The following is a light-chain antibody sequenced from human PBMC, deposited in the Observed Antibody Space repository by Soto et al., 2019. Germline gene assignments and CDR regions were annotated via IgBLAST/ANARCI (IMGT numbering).Light chain of an antibody. Sequence: EIVLTQSPATLSVSPGERATLSCRASQSVGNNFAWYQQKPGQAPRLLIFATSTRATGVPARFSGSGSGTEFTLTIRSLQSEDFALYYCQQYGDWPLTFGGGAKVEIE. CDR1: QSVGNN. CDR3: QQYGDWPLT. V-gene: IGKV3-15*01. J-gene: IGKJ4*01. CDR2: ATS.